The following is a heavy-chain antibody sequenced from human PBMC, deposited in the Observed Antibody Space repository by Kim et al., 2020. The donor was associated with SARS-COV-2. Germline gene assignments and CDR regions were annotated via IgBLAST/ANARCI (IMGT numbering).Heavy chain of an antibody. CDR2: ISSSSSYI. D-gene: IGHD4-17*01. CDR3: ARDFPYDYGGNHDDYFDY. V-gene: IGHV3-21*01. CDR1: GFTFSSYS. Sequence: GGSLRLSCAASGFTFSSYSMNWVRQAPGKGLEWVSSISSSSSYIYYADSVKGRFTISRDNAKNSLYLQMNSLRAEDTAVYYCARDFPYDYGGNHDDYFDYWGQGTLVTVSS. J-gene: IGHJ4*02.